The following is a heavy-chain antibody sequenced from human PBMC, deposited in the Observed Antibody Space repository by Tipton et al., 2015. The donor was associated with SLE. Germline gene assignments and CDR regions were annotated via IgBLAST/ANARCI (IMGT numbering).Heavy chain of an antibody. V-gene: IGHV4-59*01. Sequence: TLSLTCTVYGGSDDYFLTYYCKGVRQPPGKVLEWIGHIYDSGTTKYNPSLQSRVTISVDRSKKQVSLKLSSVTTADTAVYYCARGPYTSGSFLFDPWGQGTLVIVSS. CDR2: IYDSGTT. D-gene: IGHD3-10*01. CDR1: GGSDDYFLTYY. CDR3: ARGPYTSGSFLFDP. J-gene: IGHJ5*02.